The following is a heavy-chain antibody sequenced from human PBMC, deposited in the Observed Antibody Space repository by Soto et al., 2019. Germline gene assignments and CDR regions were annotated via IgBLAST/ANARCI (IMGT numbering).Heavy chain of an antibody. CDR1: GGSISSSTYY. CDR3: ASQTPGDSSGYYWGFDP. V-gene: IGHV4-39*01. D-gene: IGHD3-22*01. Sequence: SETLSLTCTVSGGSISSSTYYRGWIRQPPGKGLEWIGSIYYSGSTYYNPSLKSRVTISVDTSKNQFSLKLSSVTAADTAVYYCASQTPGDSSGYYWGFDPWGQGTLVTVSS. CDR2: IYYSGST. J-gene: IGHJ5*02.